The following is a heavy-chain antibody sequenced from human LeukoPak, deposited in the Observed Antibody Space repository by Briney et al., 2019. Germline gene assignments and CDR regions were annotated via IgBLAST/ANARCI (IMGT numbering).Heavy chain of an antibody. D-gene: IGHD4-17*01. Sequence: GGSLRLSCAASGFTFSSYSMNWVRQAPGKGLEWVSSISSSSSYIYYADSVKGRFTISRNNAKNTLYLQMNSLRAEDTAVYYCATTVLRTTVTTYYGMDVWGQGTTVTVSS. V-gene: IGHV3-21*04. CDR1: GFTFSSYS. CDR3: ATTVLRTTVTTYYGMDV. CDR2: ISSSSSYI. J-gene: IGHJ6*02.